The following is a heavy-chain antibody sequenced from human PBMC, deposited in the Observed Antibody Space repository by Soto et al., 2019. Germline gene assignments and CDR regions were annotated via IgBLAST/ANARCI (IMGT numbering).Heavy chain of an antibody. D-gene: IGHD6-19*01. J-gene: IGHJ4*01. CDR3: ARIRTSSSGWFVFDS. V-gene: IGHV2-70*04. CDR1: GFSLSTNGMR. Sequence: XGPTLVNPTQTLTLTCTFSGFSLSTNGMRVSWIRQPPGKALEWLARIDWDDDKFYNTSLKSRLTISKDTSKNQVVLTMTNVDPVDTATYYCARIRTSSSGWFVFDSWGHGTLVTVSS. CDR2: IDWDDDK.